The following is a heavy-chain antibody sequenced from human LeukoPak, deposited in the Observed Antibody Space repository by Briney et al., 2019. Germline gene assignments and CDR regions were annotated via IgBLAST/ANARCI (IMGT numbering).Heavy chain of an antibody. D-gene: IGHD3-10*01. CDR1: GFTFSTYS. Sequence: PGGSLRLSCAASGFTFSTYSMNWVRQAPGKGLEWVSSISSSSSYIYYADSVKGRFTISRDNAKNSLYLQMNSLRAEDTAVYYRARDDLSGSGSPLDYCGQGTLVTVSS. CDR3: ARDDLSGSGSPLDY. CDR2: ISSSSSYI. J-gene: IGHJ4*02. V-gene: IGHV3-21*01.